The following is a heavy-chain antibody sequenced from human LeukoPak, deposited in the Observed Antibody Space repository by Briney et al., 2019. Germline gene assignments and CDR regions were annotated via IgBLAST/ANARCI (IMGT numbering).Heavy chain of an antibody. V-gene: IGHV3-21*01. D-gene: IGHD4-23*01. J-gene: IGHJ4*02. CDR3: VRGATAVTRHLDY. CDR2: ISSDSSHI. CDR1: GFTFSGYS. Sequence: VGSLRLSCAASGFTFSGYSMNWVRQAPGKGLEWVSIISSDSSHIYDTDSAKGRFTISRDNAKNSLYLQMNSLRPEDTAVYYCVRGATAVTRHLDYWGQGTLVTVSS.